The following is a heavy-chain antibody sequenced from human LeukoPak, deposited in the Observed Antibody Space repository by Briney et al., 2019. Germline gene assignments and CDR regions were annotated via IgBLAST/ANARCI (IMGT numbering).Heavy chain of an antibody. J-gene: IGHJ1*01. Sequence: SETLSLTCTVSGGSITTTSTYWGWIRQPPGKGLEWIGSIYYSGTTYYNPSLKSRVTIFVDTSKNQFSLKLTSVTAADSAVYYCARHDVPGSTSLTTFQYWGQGALVTVSS. D-gene: IGHD1-26*01. CDR2: IYYSGTT. V-gene: IGHV4-39*01. CDR3: ARHDVPGSTSLTTFQY. CDR1: GGSITTTSTY.